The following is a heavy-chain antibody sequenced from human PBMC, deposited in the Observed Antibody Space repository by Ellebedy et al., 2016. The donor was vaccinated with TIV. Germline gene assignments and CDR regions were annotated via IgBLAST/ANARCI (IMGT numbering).Heavy chain of an antibody. J-gene: IGHJ5*02. CDR2: IYQDGSEM. V-gene: IGHV3-7*01. D-gene: IGHD4-17*01. CDR1: GFSFRSYW. CDR3: ARRGSYGDYAVQINSWLDP. Sequence: PGGSLRLSCAASGFSFRSYWMTWVRQAPGKGLEWVANIYQDGSEMYYADSVKGRFTISRDNGKSSLYLQMDSLKAEDTAVYFCARRGSYGDYAVQINSWLDPWGQGTLVTVSS.